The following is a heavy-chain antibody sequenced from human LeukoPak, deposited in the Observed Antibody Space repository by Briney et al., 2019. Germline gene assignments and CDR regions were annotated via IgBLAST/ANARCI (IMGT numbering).Heavy chain of an antibody. CDR1: CGSISSYY. Sequence: SETLSLTCTVSCGSISSYYWSWIRQPPGKGLEWIGYIYNSGSTKYNPSLKSRATISVDTSKNQFSLNLSSVTAADTAMYYCARHTVAAAGYGMDVWGQGTTVTVSS. V-gene: IGHV4-59*08. J-gene: IGHJ6*02. CDR3: ARHTVAAAGYGMDV. D-gene: IGHD6-13*01. CDR2: IYNSGST.